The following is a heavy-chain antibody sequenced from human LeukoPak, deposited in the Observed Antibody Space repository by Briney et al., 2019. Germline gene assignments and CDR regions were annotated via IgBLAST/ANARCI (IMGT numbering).Heavy chain of an antibody. CDR3: ARWQGATEGSDYYYYGMDV. J-gene: IGHJ6*02. CDR2: INHSGST. CDR1: GGSFSGYY. D-gene: IGHD3-16*01. V-gene: IGHV4-34*01. Sequence: SETRSLTCAVYGGSFSGYYWSWIRQPPGKGLEWIGEINHSGSTNYNPSLKSRVTISVDTSKNQFSLKLSSVTAADTAVYYCARWQGATEGSDYYYYGMDVWGQGTTVTVSS.